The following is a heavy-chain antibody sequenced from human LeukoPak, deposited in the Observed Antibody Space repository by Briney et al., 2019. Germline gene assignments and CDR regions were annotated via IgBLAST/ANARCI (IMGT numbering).Heavy chain of an antibody. CDR1: GGSFSGYY. CDR2: INHSGST. J-gene: IGHJ4*02. D-gene: IGHD1-14*01. V-gene: IGHV4-34*01. Sequence: SETLSLTCAVYGGSFSGYYWSWIRQPPGKGLEWIGEINHSGSTNYNPSLKSRVTISVDTSKNQFSLKLSSVTAADTAVYYCASQGPPARRTFDYWGQGTLVTVSS. CDR3: ASQGPPARRTFDY.